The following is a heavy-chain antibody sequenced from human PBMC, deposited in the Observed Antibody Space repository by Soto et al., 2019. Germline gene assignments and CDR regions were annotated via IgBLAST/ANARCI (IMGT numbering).Heavy chain of an antibody. CDR1: GFSLSTSGVG. Sequence: QITLKESGPTLVKPTQTLTLTCTFSGFSLSTSGVGVGWIRQPPGKALEWLALIYWDDDKRYSPSLTSRLTITKDTSKNQVVLTMTNMDLVDTATYYCAHVLVVVANYGMDVWGQGTTVTVSS. CDR3: AHVLVVVANYGMDV. D-gene: IGHD2-15*01. CDR2: IYWDDDK. J-gene: IGHJ6*02. V-gene: IGHV2-5*02.